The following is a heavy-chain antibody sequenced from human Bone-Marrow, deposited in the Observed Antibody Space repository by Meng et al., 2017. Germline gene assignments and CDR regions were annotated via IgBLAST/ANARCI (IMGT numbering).Heavy chain of an antibody. D-gene: IGHD4-17*01. CDR2: IYYSRST. CDR1: VDCCGNVNNF. CDR3: ASLYGDSTVWYLDL. J-gene: IGHJ2*01. Sequence: GTDLRKPSHSLDLTQTVSVDCCGNVNNFWLWIRQTSVKVLEYIGYIYYSRSTYSNPSLKRRVIISVKMSKYPCSRRMSSVTAADTVVYYCASLYGDSTVWYLDLWGRGNLVTVSS. V-gene: IGHV4-30-4*01.